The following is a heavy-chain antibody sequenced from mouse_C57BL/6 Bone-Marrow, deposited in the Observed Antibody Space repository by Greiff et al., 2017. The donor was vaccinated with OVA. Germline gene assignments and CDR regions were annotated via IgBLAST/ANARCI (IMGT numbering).Heavy chain of an antibody. CDR3: ARPLPY. J-gene: IGHJ3*01. V-gene: IGHV5-12*01. Sequence: DVKLVESGGGLVQPGGSLKLSCAASGFTFSDYYMYWVRQTPEKRLEWVAYISNGGGSTYYPDNVKGRFTISRDNAKNTLYMQMSLLKSEDTALYYCARPLPYWGQGTLVTVSA. CDR2: ISNGGGST. CDR1: GFTFSDYY.